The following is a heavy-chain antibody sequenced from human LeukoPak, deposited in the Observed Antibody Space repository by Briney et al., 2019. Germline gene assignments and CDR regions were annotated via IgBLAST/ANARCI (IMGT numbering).Heavy chain of an antibody. CDR3: ARASMVRGVSL. V-gene: IGHV4-34*01. Sequence: SETLSLTCAVYGGSFSGYYWSWIRQPPGKGLEWIGEINHSGSTNYNPSLKSRVTISVDTSKNQFSLKLSSVTAADTAVYYCARASMVRGVSLWSQGTLVTVSS. D-gene: IGHD3-10*01. CDR2: INHSGST. CDR1: GGSFSGYY. J-gene: IGHJ4*02.